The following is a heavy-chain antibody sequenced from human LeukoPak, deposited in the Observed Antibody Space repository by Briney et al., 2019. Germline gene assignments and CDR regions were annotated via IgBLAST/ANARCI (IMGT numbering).Heavy chain of an antibody. D-gene: IGHD4-17*01. CDR2: ISSSGSTI. V-gene: IGHV3-11*01. CDR3: AKDCTHDYGDYVSAFDI. CDR1: GFTFSDYY. Sequence: PGGSLRLSCAASGFTFSDYYMSWIRQAPGKGLEWVSYISSSGSTIYYADSVKGRFTISRDNSKNTLYLQMNSLRAEDTAVYYCAKDCTHDYGDYVSAFDIWGQGTMVTVSS. J-gene: IGHJ3*02.